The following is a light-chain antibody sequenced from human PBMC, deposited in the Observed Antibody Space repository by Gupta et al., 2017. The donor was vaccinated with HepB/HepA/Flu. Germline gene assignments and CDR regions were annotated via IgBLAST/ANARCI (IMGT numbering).Light chain of an antibody. J-gene: IGKJ2*01. CDR3: QQRSSWPPT. Sequence: MVFTQSPATLSLYPGERATLACRASETVSKYFAGYQQKPGQAPRIILYDTSNRAGGVPARFTGSGSGTDFTLTINSREPEDFAVYYCQQRSSWPPTFGQGTKLEI. CDR1: ETVSKY. CDR2: DTS. V-gene: IGKV3-11*01.